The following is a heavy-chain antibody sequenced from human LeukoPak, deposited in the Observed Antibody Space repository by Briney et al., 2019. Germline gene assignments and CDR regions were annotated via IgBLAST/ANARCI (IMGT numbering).Heavy chain of an antibody. CDR2: IYYSGST. Sequence: PSQTLSLTCTVSGGSISSGDYYWSWIRQPPGKGLEWTGYIYYSGSTYYNPSLKSRVTISVDTSKNQFSLKLSSVTAADTAVYYCARDFGDYYGSGANWGQGTLVTVSS. CDR1: GGSISSGDYY. D-gene: IGHD3-10*01. J-gene: IGHJ4*02. CDR3: ARDFGDYYGSGAN. V-gene: IGHV4-30-4*08.